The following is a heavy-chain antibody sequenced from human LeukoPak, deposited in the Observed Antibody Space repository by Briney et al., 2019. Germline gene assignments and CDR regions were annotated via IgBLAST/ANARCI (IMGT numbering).Heavy chain of an antibody. D-gene: IGHD6-19*01. Sequence: GGSLRLSCAAPGFTFSSYSMNWVRQAPGKGLEWVSYISSSSSTIYYADSVKGRFTISRDNAKNSLYLQMNSLRAEDTAVYYCARDPGIAVAGGHYWGQGTLVTVSS. J-gene: IGHJ4*02. CDR2: ISSSSSTI. CDR3: ARDPGIAVAGGHY. V-gene: IGHV3-48*01. CDR1: GFTFSSYS.